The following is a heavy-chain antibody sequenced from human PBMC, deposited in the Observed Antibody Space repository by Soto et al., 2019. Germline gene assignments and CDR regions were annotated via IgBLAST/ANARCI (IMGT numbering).Heavy chain of an antibody. V-gene: IGHV4-38-2*01. Sequence: PSETLSLTCGVSGFPVSYGYYWGWIRQPPGKGLEWLGSIYQSGKTYYNPSPKSRLTLSMDTSKNEFSLRLRSVTAADTAVYFCARLYCSSVSCHNDYWGPGVLVTVFS. CDR2: IYQSGKT. J-gene: IGHJ4*02. CDR1: GFPVSYGYY. CDR3: ARLYCSSVSCHNDY. D-gene: IGHD2-2*01.